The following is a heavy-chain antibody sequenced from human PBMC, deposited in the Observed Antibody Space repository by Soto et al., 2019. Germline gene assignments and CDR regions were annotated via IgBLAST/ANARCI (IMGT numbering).Heavy chain of an antibody. CDR1: GFSLSTSGMC. CDR3: ARTDSSSEAYYYYGMDV. Sequence: SGPTLVNPTQTLTLTCTFSGFSLSTSGMCVSWIRQPPGKALEWLALIDWDDDKYYSTSLKTRLTISKDTSKNQVVLTVTNMDPVDTATYYCARTDSSSEAYYYYGMDVWGQGTTVTVSS. CDR2: IDWDDDK. J-gene: IGHJ6*02. V-gene: IGHV2-70*01. D-gene: IGHD6-6*01.